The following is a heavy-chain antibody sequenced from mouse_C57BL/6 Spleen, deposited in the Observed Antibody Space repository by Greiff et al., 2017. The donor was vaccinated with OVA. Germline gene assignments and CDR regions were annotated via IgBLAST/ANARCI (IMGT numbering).Heavy chain of an antibody. CDR2: INPSTGGT. CDR1: GYSFTGYY. V-gene: IGHV1-42*01. D-gene: IGHD2-2*01. CDR3: APMVTRNYYAMDY. J-gene: IGHJ4*01. Sequence: EVQLQQSGPELVKPGASVKISCKASGYSFTGYYMNWVKQSPEKSLEWIGEINPSTGGTTYNQKFKAKATLTVDKSSSTAYMQLKSLTSEDSAVYYCAPMVTRNYYAMDYWGQGTSVTVSS.